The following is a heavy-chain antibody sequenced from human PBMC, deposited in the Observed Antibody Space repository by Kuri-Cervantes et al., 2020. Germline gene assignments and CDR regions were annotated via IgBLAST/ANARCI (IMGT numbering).Heavy chain of an antibody. Sequence: SVKVSCKASGGTFSTYGINWVRQGPGQGLEWMGGIIPIFGRANYAQRFQGRVTISADESTSTAYMELSSLRSEDTAVYYCARATTVTTGYYMDVWGKGTTVTVSS. CDR3: ARATTVTTGYYMDV. J-gene: IGHJ6*03. V-gene: IGHV1-69*13. D-gene: IGHD4-11*01. CDR1: GGTFSTYG. CDR2: IIPIFGRA.